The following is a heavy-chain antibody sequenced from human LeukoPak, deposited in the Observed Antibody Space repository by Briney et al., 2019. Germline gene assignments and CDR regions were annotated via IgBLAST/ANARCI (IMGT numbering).Heavy chain of an antibody. V-gene: IGHV3-11*04. CDR2: ISSSGSTI. Sequence: GGSLRLSCAASGCTFSDYYMSWIRQAPGKGLEWVSYISSSGSTIYYADSVKGRFTISRDNAENSLYLQMNSLRAEDTALYYCAKIRYCTNGVGYRKYYFDYWGQGTRVTVSS. CDR1: GCTFSDYY. CDR3: AKIRYCTNGVGYRKYYFDY. D-gene: IGHD2-8*01. J-gene: IGHJ4*02.